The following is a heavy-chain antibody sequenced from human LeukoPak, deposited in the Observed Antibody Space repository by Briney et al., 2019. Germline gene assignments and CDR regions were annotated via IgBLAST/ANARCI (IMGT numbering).Heavy chain of an antibody. J-gene: IGHJ4*02. CDR1: GYTFSNYG. Sequence: SVKVSCKASGYTFSNYGINWVRQAPGQGLEWMGGIIPIFGTANYAQKFQGRVTITADKSTSTAYMELSSLRSEDTAVYHCATSLDYYDSSGYYSYWGQGTLVTVSS. V-gene: IGHV1-69*06. CDR2: IIPIFGTA. D-gene: IGHD3-22*01. CDR3: ATSLDYYDSSGYYSY.